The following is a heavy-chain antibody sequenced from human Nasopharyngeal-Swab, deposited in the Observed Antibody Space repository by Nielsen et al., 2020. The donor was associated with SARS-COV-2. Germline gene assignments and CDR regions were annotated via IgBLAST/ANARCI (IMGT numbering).Heavy chain of an antibody. D-gene: IGHD2-15*01. CDR2: VYHTGST. J-gene: IGHJ3*02. Sequence: GPLRLSCTVSGGFITMYYWSWIRQPPGKGLEWLGYVYHTGSTNYNPPLKSRVTSSLDKSKIQFHLNLSSVTAADTAVYYCATSVVPAARRGFDIWGQGTLVTVSS. V-gene: IGHV4-4*08. CDR1: GGFITMYY. CDR3: ATSVVPAARRGFDI.